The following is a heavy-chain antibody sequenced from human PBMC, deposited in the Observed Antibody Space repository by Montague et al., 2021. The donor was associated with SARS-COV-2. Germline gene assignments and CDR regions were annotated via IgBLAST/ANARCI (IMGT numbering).Heavy chain of an antibody. CDR3: ARAHSGSWAHLDN. V-gene: IGHV4-30-2*01. Sequence: TLSLTCSVSGGSISNGSYPWSWIRQPPGKGLEWIGYIFPGGSTYYNASLQSRVTISIDTSKNQFSLKLTSVTAADTAVYYCARAHSGSWAHLDNWGQGSLVTVSS. CDR1: GGSISNGSYP. CDR2: IFPGGST. J-gene: IGHJ4*02. D-gene: IGHD5-12*01.